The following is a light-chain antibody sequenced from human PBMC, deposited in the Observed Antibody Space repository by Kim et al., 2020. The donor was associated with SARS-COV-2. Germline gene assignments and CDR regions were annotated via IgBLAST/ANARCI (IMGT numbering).Light chain of an antibody. CDR3: QQHNGY. J-gene: IGKJ4*01. V-gene: IGKV1-5*01. CDR1: QSITSG. Sequence: TRSASVGDTVTITCRASQSITSGLAWYQQKPGTVPKLLIYLVSNLDSGVPSRFSGSGSGTQFTLTISSLQPDDFATYYCQQHNGYFGGGTKVDIK. CDR2: LVS.